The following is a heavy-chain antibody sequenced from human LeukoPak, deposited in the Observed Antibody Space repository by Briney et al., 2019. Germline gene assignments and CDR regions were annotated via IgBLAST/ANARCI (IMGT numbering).Heavy chain of an antibody. J-gene: IGHJ4*02. V-gene: IGHV3-7*05. D-gene: IGHD4-17*01. CDR2: VKQDGSEK. Sequence: PGGSLRLSCAASGFTFTAYWMGWVRQAPGKGLEWVSSVKQDGSEKYYVDSVKGRFTISRDNAKNSLYLQMNSLRAEDTALYYCARDSYGDYARYFDYWGQGTLVTVSS. CDR3: ARDSYGDYARYFDY. CDR1: GFTFTAYW.